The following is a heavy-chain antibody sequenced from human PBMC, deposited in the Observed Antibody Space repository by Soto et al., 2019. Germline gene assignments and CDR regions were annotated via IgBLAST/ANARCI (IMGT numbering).Heavy chain of an antibody. Sequence: QVQLVESGGGVVQPGTSLRLSCVASGFTFRASGMHWVRQTPGKGLEWVAIIWFDGSRQYYADSVKGRFPISRDNPGSTLFLQMNDLRIEATAMYYCARDLNTGYVGDYWGQGALVVVSS. D-gene: IGHD5-12*01. V-gene: IGHV3-33*01. CDR1: GFTFRASG. J-gene: IGHJ4*02. CDR2: IWFDGSRQ. CDR3: ARDLNTGYVGDY.